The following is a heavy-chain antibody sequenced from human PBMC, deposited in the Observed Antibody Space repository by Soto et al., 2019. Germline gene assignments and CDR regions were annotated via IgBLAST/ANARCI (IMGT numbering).Heavy chain of an antibody. D-gene: IGHD1-26*01. Sequence: ASVKVSCKASGYTFTSYYMHWVRQAPGQGLEWMEIINPSGGSTSYAQKFQGRVTMTRDTSTSTVYMELSSLRSEDTAVYYCARAPGARGLVGKFDPWGQGTLVTVSS. CDR2: INPSGGST. V-gene: IGHV1-46*01. J-gene: IGHJ5*02. CDR1: GYTFTSYY. CDR3: ARAPGARGLVGKFDP.